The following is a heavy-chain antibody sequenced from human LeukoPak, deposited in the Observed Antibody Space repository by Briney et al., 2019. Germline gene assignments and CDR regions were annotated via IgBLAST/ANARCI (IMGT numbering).Heavy chain of an antibody. Sequence: SETLSLTCTVSGGSISSGSFYWSWVRQPAGKGLEWIGRIYSSGSINYNPSLKSRVTISGDTSKNQFSLKLSSVTAADTAVYYCARRPRTYFDFWGQGILVTVSS. J-gene: IGHJ4*02. CDR2: IYSSGSI. CDR3: ARRPRTYFDF. CDR1: GGSISSGSFY. V-gene: IGHV4-61*02. D-gene: IGHD3/OR15-3a*01.